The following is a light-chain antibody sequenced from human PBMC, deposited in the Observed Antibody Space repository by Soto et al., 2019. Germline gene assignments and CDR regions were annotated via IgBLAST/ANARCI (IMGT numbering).Light chain of an antibody. J-gene: IGKJ1*01. V-gene: IGKV3-15*01. CDR2: GAS. Sequence: EIVMTQSAAILSVSPGERATLSCRASQSVSSNLAWYQQKPGQAPRLLIYGASTRATGIPARFSGSGSGTEFTLTISSLQSEDFAVYYCQQYNNWPPCTFGQGTKVEIK. CDR1: QSVSSN. CDR3: QQYNNWPPCT.